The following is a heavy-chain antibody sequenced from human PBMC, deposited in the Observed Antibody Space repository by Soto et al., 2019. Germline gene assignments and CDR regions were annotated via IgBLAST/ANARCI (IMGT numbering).Heavy chain of an antibody. D-gene: IGHD6-19*01. CDR1: GYTFTSYG. J-gene: IGHJ4*02. V-gene: IGHV1-46*01. CDR2: INPSGGST. CDR3: ASLDGPRQWLPLAY. Sequence: ASVKVSCKASGYTFTSYGISWVRQAPGQGLEWMGIINPSGGSTSYAQKFQGRVTMTRDTSTSTVYMELSSLRSEDTAVYYCASLDGPRQWLPLAYWGQGTLVTVSS.